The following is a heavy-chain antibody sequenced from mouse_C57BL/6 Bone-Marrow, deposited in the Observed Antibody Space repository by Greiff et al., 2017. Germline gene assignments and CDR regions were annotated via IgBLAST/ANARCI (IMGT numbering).Heavy chain of an antibody. CDR3: AREGIYYAMDY. V-gene: IGHV1-82*01. Sequence: VQVVESGPELVKPGASVKISCKASGYAFSSSWMNWVKQRPGKGLEWIGRIYPGDGDTNYNGKFKGKATLTADKSSSTAYMQLSSLTSEDSAVYFCAREGIYYAMDYWGQGTSVTVSS. CDR1: GYAFSSSW. J-gene: IGHJ4*01. CDR2: IYPGDGDT.